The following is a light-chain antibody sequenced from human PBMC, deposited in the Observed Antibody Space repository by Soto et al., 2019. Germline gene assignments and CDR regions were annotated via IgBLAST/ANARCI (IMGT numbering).Light chain of an antibody. J-gene: IGKJ5*01. CDR2: GAS. V-gene: IGKV3-11*01. Sequence: EIVMTQSPATLSVSPGERATLSCRASQSVSSNLAWYQRKPGQAPRLLIYGASTRAAGIPARFSGSGFGTDFTLTISSLEPEDAAVYYCQQRSNWPPITFGQGTRLEIK. CDR1: QSVSSN. CDR3: QQRSNWPPIT.